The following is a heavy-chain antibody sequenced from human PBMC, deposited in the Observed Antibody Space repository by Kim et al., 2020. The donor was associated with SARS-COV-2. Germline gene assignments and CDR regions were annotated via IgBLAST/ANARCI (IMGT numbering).Heavy chain of an antibody. D-gene: IGHD2-8*01. Sequence: GGSLRLSCAASGFAFNTYWIHWVRQVPGKGLVWVSRIFSDGTTSYADSVKGRFTISRDNAKNMVYLQMNSLRPEDTAVYHCVRDRLQWDWGQGTLVTVSS. CDR1: GFAFNTYW. CDR2: IFSDGTT. V-gene: IGHV3-74*01. CDR3: VRDRLQWD. J-gene: IGHJ4*02.